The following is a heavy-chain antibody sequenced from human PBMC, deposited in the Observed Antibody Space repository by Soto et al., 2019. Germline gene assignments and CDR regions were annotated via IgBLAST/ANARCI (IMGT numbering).Heavy chain of an antibody. V-gene: IGHV3-74*01. CDR2: INSDGSGT. CDR1: EFSLSRYW. D-gene: IGHD3-10*01. CDR3: ARGWVNYGSGSYDV. Sequence: EVQLVESGGGLVQPGGSLRLSCAASEFSLSRYWMHWVRQAPGKGRMWVSRINSDGSGTNYADSVKGRFTISRDNAKNTLYLQMNSLRVEDTAVYYCARGWVNYGSGSYDVWGQGTTVTVSS. J-gene: IGHJ6*02.